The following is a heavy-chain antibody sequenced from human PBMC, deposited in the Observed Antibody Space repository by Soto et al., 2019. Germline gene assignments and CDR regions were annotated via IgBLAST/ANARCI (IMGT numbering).Heavy chain of an antibody. CDR2: INHDGSDK. J-gene: IGHJ4*02. CDR3: TTLSWDASDWH. Sequence: EVQVMESGGGFVQPGGSLRLSCVTSGFTFNSYWMRWVRQTPGQGLECVARINHDGSDKNYVDSVKGRFTISGDNAKNSLFLQMNSLRADDTAVYYCTTLSWDASDWHWGLGALVTVSS. CDR1: GFTFNSYW. D-gene: IGHD6-19*01. V-gene: IGHV3-7*03.